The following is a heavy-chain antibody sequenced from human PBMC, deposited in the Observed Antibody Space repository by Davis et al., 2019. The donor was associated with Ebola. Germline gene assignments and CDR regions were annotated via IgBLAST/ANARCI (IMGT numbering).Heavy chain of an antibody. CDR1: GGSISSGDYS. CDR3: ARGMVRGATKV. D-gene: IGHD3-10*01. J-gene: IGHJ4*02. Sequence: SETLSLTCAVSGGSISSGDYSWSWIRQPPGKGLEWIGYIYHSGSTFYNPSLKSRVTISVDRSKNQFSLKLSSVTAADTAVYYCARGMVRGATKVWGQGTLVTVSS. CDR2: IYHSGST. V-gene: IGHV4-30-2*01.